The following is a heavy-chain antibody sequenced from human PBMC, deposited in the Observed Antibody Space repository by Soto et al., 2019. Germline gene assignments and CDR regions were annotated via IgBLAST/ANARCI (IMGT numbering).Heavy chain of an antibody. J-gene: IGHJ5*02. Sequence: QITLKESGPTLVKPTQTLTLTCTFSGLSLSTSGEAVGWIRQPPGKALEWLALIYWDDDKRYNPTLKTRLTIAKETSKNKVVLALTNMDPVDTATYYCAHYVSSSPAGWFDPWGQGILVTVSS. CDR1: GLSLSTSGEA. CDR2: IYWDDDK. V-gene: IGHV2-5*02. D-gene: IGHD3-10*02. CDR3: AHYVSSSPAGWFDP.